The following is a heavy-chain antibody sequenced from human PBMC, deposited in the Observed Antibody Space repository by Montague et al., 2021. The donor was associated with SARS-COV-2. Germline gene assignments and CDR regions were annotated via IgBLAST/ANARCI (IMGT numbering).Heavy chain of an antibody. CDR2: IDWDGDK. CDR1: GFSLSTSGMC. J-gene: IGHJ6*02. CDR3: ARGPSDAYYYNGMDV. V-gene: IGHV2-70*11. Sequence: PALVKPTQTLTQTCTFSGFSLSTSGMCMTWIRQPPGKALEWLARIDWDGDKYYSTSLKSRLTISKDTSKNLVVLTMTNMDPVDTATYYCARGPSDAYYYNGMDVWGRGTTVTVSS.